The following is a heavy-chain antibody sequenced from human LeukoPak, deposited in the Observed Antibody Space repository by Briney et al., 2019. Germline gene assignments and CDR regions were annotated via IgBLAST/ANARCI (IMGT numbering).Heavy chain of an antibody. CDR1: GGSISSNSYY. J-gene: IGHJ4*02. CDR3: ARTRYYYNSRSYGAPYYFDY. CDR2: IYYSGST. D-gene: IGHD3-10*01. Sequence: PSETLSLTCAVSGGSISSNSYYWGWIRQPPGKGLEWIGSIYYSGSTYYNPSLKSRVTISVDTSKNQFSLKLSSVTAADTAVYYCARTRYYYNSRSYGAPYYFDYWGQGTLVSVSS. V-gene: IGHV4-39*01.